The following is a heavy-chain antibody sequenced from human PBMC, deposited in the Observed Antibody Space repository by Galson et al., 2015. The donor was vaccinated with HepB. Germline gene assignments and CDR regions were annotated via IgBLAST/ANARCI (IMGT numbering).Heavy chain of an antibody. D-gene: IGHD2-21*02. CDR1: GDTFSTYP. CDR2: IIPIFPTP. V-gene: IGHV1-69*13. Sequence: SVKVSCKASGDTFSTYPITWVRQAPGQGLDWMGGIIPIFPTPTYAPKFQGRVTLTADESTSTVYMELSSLRPGDTAVYYCATGGSCGGDCYNYYFDFWGQGTLVTVSS. CDR3: ATGGSCGGDCYNYYFDF. J-gene: IGHJ4*02.